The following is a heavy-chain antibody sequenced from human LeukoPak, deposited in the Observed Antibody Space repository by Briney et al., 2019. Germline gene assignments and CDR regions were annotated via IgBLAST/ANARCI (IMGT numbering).Heavy chain of an antibody. D-gene: IGHD3-9*01. V-gene: IGHV1-18*01. CDR1: GYTFTTYG. Sequence: ASVKVSCKASGYTFTTYGLSWVRQAPGQGLEWLEWISTYDDNIKYAQSLQGRLTLTIDTSTSTAYMELRSLTSDDTAVYYCARKTYSNILTGTDYWGPGTLVTVSS. CDR2: ISTYDDNI. CDR3: ARKTYSNILTGTDY. J-gene: IGHJ4*02.